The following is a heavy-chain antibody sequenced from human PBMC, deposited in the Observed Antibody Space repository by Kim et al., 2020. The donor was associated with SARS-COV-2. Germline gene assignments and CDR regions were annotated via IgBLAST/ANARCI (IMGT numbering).Heavy chain of an antibody. V-gene: IGHV3-30-3*01. CDR3: AREGGAQWIQLWVREGPMTY. D-gene: IGHD5-18*01. Sequence: GGSLRLSCAASGFTFSSYAMHWVRQAPGKGLEWVAVISYDGSNKYYADSVKGRFTISRDNSKNTLYLQMNSLRAEDTAVYYCAREGGAQWIQLWVREGPMTYWGQGTLVTVSS. J-gene: IGHJ4*02. CDR2: ISYDGSNK. CDR1: GFTFSSYA.